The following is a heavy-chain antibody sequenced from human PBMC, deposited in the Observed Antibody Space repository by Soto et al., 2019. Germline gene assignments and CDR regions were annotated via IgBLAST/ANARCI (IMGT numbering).Heavy chain of an antibody. CDR3: ARSPWPCSSGRRGTELGLDV. CDR2: IYHSGST. V-gene: IGHV4-30-2*01. J-gene: IGHJ6*02. CDR1: GGFLSDGDYC. Sequence: SETLSLTCTVSGGFLSDGDYCWSWIRQNPGKGLEWIGYIYHSGSTYYNPSLKSRVTISVDRSKNQFSLKLSSVTAADTAVYYCARSPWPCSSGRRGTELGLDVWRQGTTVTVSS. D-gene: IGHD3-10*01.